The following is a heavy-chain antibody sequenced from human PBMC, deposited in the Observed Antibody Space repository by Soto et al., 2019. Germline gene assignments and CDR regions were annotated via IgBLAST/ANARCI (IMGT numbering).Heavy chain of an antibody. J-gene: IGHJ5*02. D-gene: IGHD6-19*01. CDR3: AREVAGTGWFDP. Sequence: ETLSLPCPVSGGSLSRAGYYWSWIRQPPGKGLEWIGYIYYSGSTNYNPSLKSRVTISVDTSKNQFSLKLSSVTAADTAVYYCAREVAGTGWFDPWGQGTLVTVSS. V-gene: IGHV4-61*08. CDR2: IYYSGST. CDR1: GGSLSRAGYY.